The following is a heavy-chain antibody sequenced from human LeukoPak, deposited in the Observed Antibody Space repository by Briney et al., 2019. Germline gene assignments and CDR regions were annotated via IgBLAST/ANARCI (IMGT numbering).Heavy chain of an antibody. CDR3: ARGPPYSSGWHWGHPFDY. Sequence: SETLSLTCTVSGGSISSGSYYWSWIRQPAGKGLEWIGRIYTSGSTDYNPSLKSRVTISVDKSKNQFSLKLSSVTAADTAVYYCARGPPYSSGWHWGHPFDYWGQGTLVTVSS. J-gene: IGHJ4*02. V-gene: IGHV4-61*02. CDR1: GGSISSGSYY. D-gene: IGHD6-19*01. CDR2: IYTSGST.